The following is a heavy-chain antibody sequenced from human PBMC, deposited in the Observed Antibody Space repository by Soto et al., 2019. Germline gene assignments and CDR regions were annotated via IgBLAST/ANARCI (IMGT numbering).Heavy chain of an antibody. Sequence: QVQLQESGPGLVKPSQTLSLTCTVSGGSISSGGYYWSWIRQHPGKGLEWIGYIYYSGSTYYNPSLTSRVTISVYTSKNQFPLKLRSVTAADTAVYYCAGIYSGSPGGTWRYWGQGTLVTVSS. CDR2: IYYSGST. CDR1: GGSISSGGYY. V-gene: IGHV4-31*03. CDR3: AGIYSGSPGGTWRY. D-gene: IGHD1-26*01. J-gene: IGHJ4*02.